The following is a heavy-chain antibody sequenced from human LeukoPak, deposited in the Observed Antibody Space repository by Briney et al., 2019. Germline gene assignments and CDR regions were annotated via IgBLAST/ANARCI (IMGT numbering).Heavy chain of an antibody. J-gene: IGHJ5*02. Sequence: GGSLRLSCAASGFTFSSYWMSWVRQAPGKGLEWVANIKQDGSEKYYVDSVKGRFTISRDNAKNSLYLQMNSLRADDTALYYCAKGAVAVVAMNWFDPWGQGTLVTVSS. D-gene: IGHD2-15*01. CDR1: GFTFSSYW. CDR3: AKGAVAVVAMNWFDP. CDR2: IKQDGSEK. V-gene: IGHV3-7*03.